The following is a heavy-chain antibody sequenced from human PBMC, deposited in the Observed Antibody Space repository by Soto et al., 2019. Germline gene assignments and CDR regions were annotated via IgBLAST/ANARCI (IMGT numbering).Heavy chain of an antibody. CDR2: IYHSGST. CDR3: ARDWYNWNEGYYYGMDV. V-gene: IGHV4-4*02. Sequence: ALQTLRLTCAVSGGSISSSNWWSWVRQHPGKGLEWIGEIYHSGSTNYNPSLKSRVTISVDKSKNQFSLKLSSVTAADTAVYYCARDWYNWNEGYYYGMDVWGQGTTVTVSS. CDR1: GGSISSSNW. J-gene: IGHJ6*02. D-gene: IGHD1-1*01.